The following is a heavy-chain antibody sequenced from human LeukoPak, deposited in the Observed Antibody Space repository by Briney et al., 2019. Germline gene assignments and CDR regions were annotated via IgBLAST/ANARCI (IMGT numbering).Heavy chain of an antibody. CDR1: GDSISSYY. CDR2: VYVTGST. J-gene: IGHJ5*02. CDR3: ARDRQWLVDH. V-gene: IGHV4-4*07. D-gene: IGHD6-19*01. Sequence: SETLSLTCTVPGDSISSYYWSWIRQPAGKGLEWIGRVYVTGSTNLNPALQSRVTMSVDTSKNQFSLKLTSVTAADTAVYYCARDRQWLVDHWCQGTLVTVSS.